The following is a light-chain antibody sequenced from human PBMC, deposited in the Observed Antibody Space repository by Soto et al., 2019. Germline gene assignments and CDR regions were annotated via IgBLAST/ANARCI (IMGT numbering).Light chain of an antibody. Sequence: QSVLTQPPSASGSPGQSVTISCTGTSSDVGGYNYVSWYQQHTGKAPKLMIYEVSKRPSGVPDRFAGSKSGNTASLTVSGLQAEDEADYYCSSYAGSNNFDVFGTGTKLTVL. CDR2: EVS. J-gene: IGLJ1*01. CDR3: SSYAGSNNFDV. CDR1: SSDVGGYNY. V-gene: IGLV2-8*01.